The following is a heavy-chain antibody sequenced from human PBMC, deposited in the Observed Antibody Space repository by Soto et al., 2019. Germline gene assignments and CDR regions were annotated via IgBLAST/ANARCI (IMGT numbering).Heavy chain of an antibody. Sequence: QVQLQESGPGLVKTSETLSLTCTVSGGSVRTGNYYWSWIRQPPGKGLEWIGYIYYSGTTSYNPSLKCRVTISVDTSKNQFSLKMSSVTAADTAVYYCARDGPYSYGDPQPGNGVDNCGQGTLVSVSS. CDR2: IYYSGTT. J-gene: IGHJ4*02. V-gene: IGHV4-61*01. D-gene: IGHD5-18*01. CDR1: GGSVRTGNYY. CDR3: ARDGPYSYGDPQPGNGVDN.